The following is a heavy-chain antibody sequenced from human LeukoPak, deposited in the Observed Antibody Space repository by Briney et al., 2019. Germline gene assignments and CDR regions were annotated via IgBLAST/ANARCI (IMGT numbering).Heavy chain of an antibody. J-gene: IGHJ4*02. V-gene: IGHV1-2*02. Sequence: ASVKVSCKASEYTFTGYYMHWVRQAPGQGLEWMGWINPNSGGTNYAQKFQGRVTMTRDTSISTAYMELSRLRSDDTAVYYCARARGDFWSGYLATSLGYWGQGTLVTVSS. CDR2: INPNSGGT. D-gene: IGHD3-3*01. CDR1: EYTFTGYY. CDR3: ARARGDFWSGYLATSLGY.